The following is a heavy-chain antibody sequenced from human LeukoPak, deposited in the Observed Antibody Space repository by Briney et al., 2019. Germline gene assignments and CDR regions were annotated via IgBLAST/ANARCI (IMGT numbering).Heavy chain of an antibody. J-gene: IGHJ4*02. Sequence: PGGSLRLSCAASGFTVSSNYMSWVRQAPGKGLEWVSAISGSGGSTYYADSVKGRFTISRDNSKNTLYLQMNSLRAEDTAVYYCAKGARAVTRSPLDYWGQGTLVTVSS. CDR2: ISGSGGST. V-gene: IGHV3-23*01. D-gene: IGHD4-17*01. CDR1: GFTVSSNY. CDR3: AKGARAVTRSPLDY.